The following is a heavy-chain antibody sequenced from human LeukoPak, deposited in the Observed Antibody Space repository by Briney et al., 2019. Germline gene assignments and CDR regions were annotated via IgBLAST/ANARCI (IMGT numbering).Heavy chain of an antibody. J-gene: IGHJ4*02. CDR1: DYTCSSYG. D-gene: IGHD3-16*01. CDR2: ISLYNGNT. Sequence: GASVKVSCKASDYTCSSYGISWVRQAPGQGLEWMGWISLYNGNTKYAQKLQDRVTMTADTSTTTAYMEVRSLRSDDTAVYYCARDELGSFDYWGQGTLVTVSS. V-gene: IGHV1-18*01. CDR3: ARDELGSFDY.